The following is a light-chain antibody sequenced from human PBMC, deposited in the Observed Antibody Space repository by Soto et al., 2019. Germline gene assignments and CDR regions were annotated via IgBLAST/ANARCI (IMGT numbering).Light chain of an antibody. Sequence: TGTSSDVGNYNLVSWYQQHPGKAPKLMIYEVNKRPSGVSNRFSGSKSGNTASLTISGLQAEDEADYFCCSYTRSSTYVFGTGTKVTVL. V-gene: IGLV2-23*02. CDR2: EVN. CDR1: SSDVGNYNL. J-gene: IGLJ1*01. CDR3: CSYTRSSTYV.